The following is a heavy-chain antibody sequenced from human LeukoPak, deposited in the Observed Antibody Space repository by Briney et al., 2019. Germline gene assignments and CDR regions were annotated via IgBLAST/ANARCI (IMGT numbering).Heavy chain of an antibody. D-gene: IGHD6-19*01. CDR3: ARDEVQWLVHHYFDY. V-gene: IGHV3-30-3*01. J-gene: IGHJ4*02. CDR1: GFTFSSYA. Sequence: SGGSLRLSCAASGFTFSSYAMHWVRQAPGKGLEWVAVISYDGSNKYYADSVKGRFTISRDNSKNTLYLQMNSLRAEDTAVYYCARDEVQWLVHHYFDYWGQGTLVTVSS. CDR2: ISYDGSNK.